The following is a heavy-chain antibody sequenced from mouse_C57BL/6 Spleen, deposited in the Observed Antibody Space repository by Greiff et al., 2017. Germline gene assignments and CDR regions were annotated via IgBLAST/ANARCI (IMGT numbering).Heavy chain of an antibody. D-gene: IGHD1-1*01. CDR1: GYTFTDYY. CDR3: AREDRTCSSYENAMDY. V-gene: IGHV1-26*01. Sequence: VQLQQSGPELVKPGASVKISCKASGYTFTDYYMNWVKQSHGKSLEWIGDINPNNGGTSYNQKFKGKATLTVDKSSSTASMELRSLTSEDSAVYYCAREDRTCSSYENAMDYWGQGTSVTVSS. CDR2: INPNNGGT. J-gene: IGHJ4*01.